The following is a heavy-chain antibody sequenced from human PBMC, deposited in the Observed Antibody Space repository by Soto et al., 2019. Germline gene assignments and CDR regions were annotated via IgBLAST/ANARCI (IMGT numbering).Heavy chain of an antibody. J-gene: IGHJ6*02. V-gene: IGHV3-23*01. CDR1: GFTFSSYA. CDR3: AKDTMGITIFGVVTNYYYYGMDV. Sequence: VGSLRLSCAASGFTFSSYAMSWVRQAPGKGLEWVSAISGSGGSTYYADSVKGRFTISRDNSKNTLYLQMNSLRAEDTAVYYCAKDTMGITIFGVVTNYYYYGMDVWGQGTTVTVSS. D-gene: IGHD3-3*01. CDR2: ISGSGGST.